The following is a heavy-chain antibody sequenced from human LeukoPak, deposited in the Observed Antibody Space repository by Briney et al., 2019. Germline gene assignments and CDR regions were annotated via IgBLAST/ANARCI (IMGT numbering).Heavy chain of an antibody. CDR2: IKYDGSDK. Sequence: GGYLRLSCVASGFTFRDYWMTWVRQAPGKGLECVANIKYDGSDKYYVDSVKGRFTISRDNAKNSVYLQMNSLRVEDTAVYYCARRNLFDYWGQGTVVTVSS. CDR1: GFTFRDYW. J-gene: IGHJ4*02. V-gene: IGHV3-7*01. CDR3: ARRNLFDY. D-gene: IGHD1-14*01.